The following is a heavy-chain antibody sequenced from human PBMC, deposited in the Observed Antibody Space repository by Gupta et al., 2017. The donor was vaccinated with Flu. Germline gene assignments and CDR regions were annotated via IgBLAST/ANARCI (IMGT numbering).Heavy chain of an antibody. Sequence: QVQLVESGGGVVQPGRSLRLSCAASGFTFSSYGIHWVRQAPGKGLEWVAVISYDGSNKYYADSVKGRFTISRDNSKNTLDLQMNSLRAEDTAVYYCAKARPPSSKRYSSRMVTNPGENWGQGTRVTVSS. J-gene: IGHJ4*02. CDR3: AKARPPSSKRYSSRMVTNPGEN. CDR1: GFTFSSYG. D-gene: IGHD6-19*01. V-gene: IGHV3-30*18. CDR2: ISYDGSNK.